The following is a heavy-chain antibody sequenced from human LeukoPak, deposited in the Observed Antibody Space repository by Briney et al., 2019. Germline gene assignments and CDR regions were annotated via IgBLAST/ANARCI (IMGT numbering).Heavy chain of an antibody. CDR2: IYYSGST. V-gene: IGHV4-59*01. J-gene: IGHJ6*03. CDR1: GDSMNNYY. D-gene: IGHD3-22*01. CDR3: TRGSIAYYYMDV. Sequence: SETLSLTCNVFGDSMNNYYWSWIRQPPGKGLEWIGNIYYSGSTNYNPPLKSRVTISVDTSKNQFSLKLSSVTAADTAVYYCTRGSIAYYYMDVWGKGTTVTISS.